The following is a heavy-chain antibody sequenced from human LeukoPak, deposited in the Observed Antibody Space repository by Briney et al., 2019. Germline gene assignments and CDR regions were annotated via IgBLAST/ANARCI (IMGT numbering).Heavy chain of an antibody. V-gene: IGHV3-66*02. CDR1: GFTVSANY. CDR2: IYSGGGT. Sequence: GGSLRLSCAASGFTVSANYMSWARQAPGKGLEWISVIYSGGGTHYADSVKGRFTMSRDSSKNTLYLKMSSLRGEDTAVYYCARSTSSGWHYFDYWGQGTLVTVSS. D-gene: IGHD6-25*01. CDR3: ARSTSSGWHYFDY. J-gene: IGHJ4*02.